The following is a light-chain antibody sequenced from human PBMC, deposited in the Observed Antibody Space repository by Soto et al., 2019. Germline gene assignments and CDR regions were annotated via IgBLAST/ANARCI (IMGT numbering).Light chain of an antibody. J-gene: IGKJ1*01. CDR2: DAS. Sequence: DIQMTQSPSTLSASVGDRVTITCRASQSISSSFAWYQLKPGKAPKTLIFDASNLERGVPSRFSGSGSGTEFTLTISTLQPDDFAAYYCQQYTGYSRTFGQGTKVDIK. CDR1: QSISSS. CDR3: QQYTGYSRT. V-gene: IGKV1-5*01.